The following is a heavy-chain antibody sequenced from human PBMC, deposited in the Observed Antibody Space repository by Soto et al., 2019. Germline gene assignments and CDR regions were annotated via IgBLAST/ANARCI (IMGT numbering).Heavy chain of an antibody. Sequence: QVQLVQSGAEVKKPGSSVKVSCKASGGTFSSYAISWVRQAPGQGLEWMGGIIPIFGTANYAQKFQGRVTITADESTSTAYMELSSLRSEDTAVYYCAIGAIQLWLGLVYYYYGMDVWGQGTTVTVSS. CDR1: GGTFSSYA. CDR2: IIPIFGTA. CDR3: AIGAIQLWLGLVYYYYGMDV. J-gene: IGHJ6*02. V-gene: IGHV1-69*01. D-gene: IGHD5-18*01.